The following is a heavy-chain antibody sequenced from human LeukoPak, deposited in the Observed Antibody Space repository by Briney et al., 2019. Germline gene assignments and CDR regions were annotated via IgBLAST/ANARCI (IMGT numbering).Heavy chain of an antibody. CDR1: GFTFSSYA. CDR3: ATKRRATVTTYNWFDP. J-gene: IGHJ5*02. CDR2: ISGGGGST. Sequence: GGSLRLSCAASGFTFSSYAMSWVRQAPGKGLEWVSAISGGGGSTYYADSVKGRFTISRDNSKNTLYLQMNSLRAEDTAVYYCATKRRATVTTYNWFDPWGQGTLVTVSS. D-gene: IGHD4-17*01. V-gene: IGHV3-23*01.